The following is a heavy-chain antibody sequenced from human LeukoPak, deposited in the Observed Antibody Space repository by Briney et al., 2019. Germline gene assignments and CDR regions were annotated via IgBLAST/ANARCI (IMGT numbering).Heavy chain of an antibody. D-gene: IGHD3-10*01. CDR3: ARDPQLLWFGEIAETHMDV. CDR2: LSYDGSNK. Sequence: GGSLRLSCAASGFTFSNYAMHWVRQAPGKGLEWVSVLSYDGSNKYYADSVKGRFTISRDNSNNTLYLQMNSLRAEDTAVYYCARDPQLLWFGEIAETHMDVWGQGTTVTVSS. V-gene: IGHV3-30-3*01. CDR1: GFTFSNYA. J-gene: IGHJ6*02.